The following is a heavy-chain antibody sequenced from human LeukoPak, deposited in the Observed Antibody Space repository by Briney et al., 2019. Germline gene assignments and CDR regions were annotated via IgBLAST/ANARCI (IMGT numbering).Heavy chain of an antibody. Sequence: PGGSLRLSCAASGFTFSSYAMSWVRQAPGKGLEWVSAISGSGGSTYYADSVKGRFTISRDNSENTLYLQMNSLRAEDTAVYYCAKGYSYATRPFWDYWGQGTLVTVSS. CDR2: ISGSGGST. CDR3: AKGYSYATRPFWDY. CDR1: GFTFSSYA. V-gene: IGHV3-23*01. D-gene: IGHD5-18*01. J-gene: IGHJ4*02.